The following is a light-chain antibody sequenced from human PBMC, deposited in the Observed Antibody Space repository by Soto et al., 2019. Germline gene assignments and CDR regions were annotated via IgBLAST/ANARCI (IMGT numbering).Light chain of an antibody. CDR1: QSVLDRSSNRNF. CDR3: QPYYRTPWT. V-gene: IGKV4-1*01. Sequence: DIVMTQSPDSLAVSLGERATINCKSTQSVLDRSSNRNFFGWYQQKPGQPPKVLIYWASTRESVVPDRFSGSGSGTDFTLTISSLQAEDVAVYYCQPYYRTPWTFGQGTRLEVK. CDR2: WAS. J-gene: IGKJ1*01.